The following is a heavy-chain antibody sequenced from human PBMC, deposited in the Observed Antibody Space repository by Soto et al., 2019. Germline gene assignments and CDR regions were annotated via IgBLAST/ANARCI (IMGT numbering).Heavy chain of an antibody. CDR3: ASRSYDGMDV. CDR1: GGSISSTNW. J-gene: IGHJ6*02. Sequence: QVQLQESGPGLVKPSGTLSLSCGVSGGSISSTNWWSWVRRPPGKGLEWIGEIYHSGSTNYNPSPQSRVTRSVDKSKHQCSLNLRSVTAADTAVYYCASRSYDGMDVWGQGTTVTVSS. V-gene: IGHV4-4*02. CDR2: IYHSGST.